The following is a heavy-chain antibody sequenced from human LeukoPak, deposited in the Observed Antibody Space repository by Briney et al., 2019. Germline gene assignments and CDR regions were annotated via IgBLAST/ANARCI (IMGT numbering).Heavy chain of an antibody. D-gene: IGHD4-23*01. V-gene: IGHV3-30*03. Sequence: PGGSLRLSCAASGFTFSSYGMHWVRQAPGKGLEWVAVISYDGSNKYYADSVKGRFTISRDNSKNTLYLQMNSLRAEDTAVYYCARDGPLYGGNTLVPFQHWGQGTLVTVSS. CDR2: ISYDGSNK. CDR1: GFTFSSYG. CDR3: ARDGPLYGGNTLVPFQH. J-gene: IGHJ1*01.